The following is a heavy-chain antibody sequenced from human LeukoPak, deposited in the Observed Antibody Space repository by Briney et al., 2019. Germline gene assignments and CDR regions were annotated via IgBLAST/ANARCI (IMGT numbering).Heavy chain of an antibody. J-gene: IGHJ4*02. Sequence: SETLSLTCTVSGGSISSYYWSWIRQPPGKGLEWIGYIYYSGSTNYNPSIKSRVTISVDTSKNQFSLKLSSVNAADTAVYHCAREVEQQLFDYWGQGTLVTVSS. V-gene: IGHV4-59*01. CDR2: IYYSGST. CDR1: GGSISSYY. D-gene: IGHD6-13*01. CDR3: AREVEQQLFDY.